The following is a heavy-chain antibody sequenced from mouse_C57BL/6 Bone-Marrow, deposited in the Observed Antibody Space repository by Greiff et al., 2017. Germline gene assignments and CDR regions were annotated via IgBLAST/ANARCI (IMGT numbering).Heavy chain of an antibody. J-gene: IGHJ4*01. V-gene: IGHV1-26*01. CDR1: GYTFTDYY. Sequence: EVQLQQSGPELVKPGASVKISCKASGYTFTDYYMNWVKQSHGKSLEWIGDINPNNGGTSYNQKFKGKATLTVDKSSSTAYMELRSLTSEDSAVYYCARKSPNWVYAMDYWGQGASVTVSS. D-gene: IGHD4-1*02. CDR2: INPNNGGT. CDR3: ARKSPNWVYAMDY.